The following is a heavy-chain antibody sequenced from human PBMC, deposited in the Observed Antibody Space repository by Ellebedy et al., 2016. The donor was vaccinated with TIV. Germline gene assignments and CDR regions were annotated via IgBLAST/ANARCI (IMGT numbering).Heavy chain of an antibody. CDR2: ISGSGGST. V-gene: IGHV3-23*01. D-gene: IGHD6-13*01. CDR1: GFTFSSYA. Sequence: GESLKISCAASGFTFSSYAMSWVRQAPGKGLEWVSAISGSGGSTYYADSVKGRFTISRDNSKNTLYLQMNSLRAEDTAVYYCAKNGGVGSSWYGGYYYYMDVWGKGPRSPSP. CDR3: AKNGGVGSSWYGGYYYYMDV. J-gene: IGHJ6*03.